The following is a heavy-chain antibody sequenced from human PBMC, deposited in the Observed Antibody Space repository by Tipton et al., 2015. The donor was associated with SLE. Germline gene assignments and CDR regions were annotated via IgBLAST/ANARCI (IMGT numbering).Heavy chain of an antibody. CDR2: IYYSGST. CDR1: GGSISSSSYY. Sequence: TLSLTCTVSGGSISSSSYYWGWIRQPPGKGLEWIGSIYYSGSTYYNPSLKSRVTISVDTSKNQFSLKLSSVTAADTAVYYCARRAGTSWDYWGQGTLVTVSS. V-gene: IGHV4-39*01. D-gene: IGHD1-7*01. J-gene: IGHJ4*02. CDR3: ARRAGTSWDY.